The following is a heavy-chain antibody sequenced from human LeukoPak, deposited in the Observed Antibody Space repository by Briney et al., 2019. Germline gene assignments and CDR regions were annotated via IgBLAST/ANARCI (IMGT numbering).Heavy chain of an antibody. Sequence: PSETLSLTCAVYGGSFSGYYWSWIRQPPGKGLEWIGEINHSGSTYYNPSLKSRVTISVDTSKNQFSLKLSSVTAADTAVYYCARKDYYGSGSYYIGFDYWGQGTLVTVSS. J-gene: IGHJ4*02. D-gene: IGHD3-10*01. CDR3: ARKDYYGSGSYYIGFDY. CDR2: INHSGST. CDR1: GGSFSGYY. V-gene: IGHV4-34*01.